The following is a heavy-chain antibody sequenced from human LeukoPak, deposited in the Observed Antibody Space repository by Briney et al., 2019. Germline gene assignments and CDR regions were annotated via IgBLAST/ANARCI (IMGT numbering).Heavy chain of an antibody. CDR1: GGSISSYC. Sequence: SETLSLTCTVSGGSISSYCWSWIRQPAGKGLEWIGYIYYSGSTNYNPSLKSRVTISVDTSKNQFSLKLSSVTAADTAVYYCARLVDSSGWYYFDYWGQGTLVTVS. CDR3: ARLVDSSGWYYFDY. V-gene: IGHV4-59*08. D-gene: IGHD6-19*01. J-gene: IGHJ4*02. CDR2: IYYSGST.